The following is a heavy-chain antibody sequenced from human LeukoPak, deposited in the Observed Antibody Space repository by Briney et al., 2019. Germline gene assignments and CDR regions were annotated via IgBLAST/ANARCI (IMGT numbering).Heavy chain of an antibody. CDR3: ASKRGYSYGFEY. V-gene: IGHV1-69*13. Sequence: ASVKVSCKASGGTFSSYAICWVRQAPGQGLEWMGGIIPIFGIANYAQKFQGRVTITADESTSTAYMELSSLRSEDTAVYYCASKRGYSYGFEYWGQGTLVTVSS. J-gene: IGHJ4*02. CDR2: IIPIFGIA. D-gene: IGHD5-18*01. CDR1: GGTFSSYA.